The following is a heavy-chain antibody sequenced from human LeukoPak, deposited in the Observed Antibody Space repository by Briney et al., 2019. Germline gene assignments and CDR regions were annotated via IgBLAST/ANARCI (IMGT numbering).Heavy chain of an antibody. J-gene: IGHJ3*02. CDR1: GFTFSTYA. CDR2: ISDDGSSK. D-gene: IGHD5-18*01. V-gene: IGHV3-30*04. Sequence: PGGSLRLSCAASGFTFSTYAMHWVRQAPGKGLEWVAVISDDGSSKYYADSVKGRFTISRDNSKNTLYLQMNSLRAEDTAVYYCARARSSYGYGDAFDIWGQGTMVTVSS. CDR3: ARARSSYGYGDAFDI.